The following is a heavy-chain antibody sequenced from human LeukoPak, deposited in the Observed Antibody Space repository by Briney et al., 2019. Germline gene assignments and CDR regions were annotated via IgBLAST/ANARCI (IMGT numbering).Heavy chain of an antibody. D-gene: IGHD1-7*01. V-gene: IGHV4-39*01. Sequence: KTSETLSLTCTVSGGSISSSSYYWGWIRQPPGKGLEWIGTIYYSGSTYYNPSLKSRVTISVDTSKNQFSLRLNSVTAADTAMYYCARRESPVNWNYKGGAFDVWGQGTMVTVSS. CDR2: IYYSGST. CDR1: GGSISSSSYY. CDR3: ARRESPVNWNYKGGAFDV. J-gene: IGHJ3*01.